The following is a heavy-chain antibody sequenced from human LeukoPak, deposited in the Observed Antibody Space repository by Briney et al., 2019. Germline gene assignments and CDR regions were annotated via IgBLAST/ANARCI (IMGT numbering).Heavy chain of an antibody. J-gene: IGHJ4*02. Sequence: GGSLRLSCAASGFTFSSYAMSWVRQTPGKGLEWVSSINDSGDSTYYADSVKGRFTISRDNSKNALSLQMNSLRAEDTALYYCAKLDDYYDSSGYSFLYRGQGTLVTVSS. D-gene: IGHD3-22*01. V-gene: IGHV3-23*01. CDR3: AKLDDYYDSSGYSFLY. CDR1: GFTFSSYA. CDR2: INDSGDST.